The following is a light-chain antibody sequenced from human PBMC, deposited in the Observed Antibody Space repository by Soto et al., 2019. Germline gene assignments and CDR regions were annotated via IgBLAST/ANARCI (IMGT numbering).Light chain of an antibody. J-gene: IGKJ2*01. Sequence: AIQMTQSPSSLSASVGDRVTITCRASQGIRNDLGWYQQKPGKAPKLLIYAASSLQSGVPSRFSGSASGADFTLTISNLQPEDFATYYCLQDYNYPLTFGQGTKLEIK. CDR3: LQDYNYPLT. V-gene: IGKV1-6*01. CDR2: AAS. CDR1: QGIRND.